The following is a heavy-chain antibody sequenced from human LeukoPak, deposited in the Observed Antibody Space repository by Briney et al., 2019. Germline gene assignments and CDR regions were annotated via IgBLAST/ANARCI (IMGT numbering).Heavy chain of an antibody. D-gene: IGHD3-22*01. J-gene: IGHJ3*02. CDR1: GFTVSSNY. CDR3: ARDPYYYDSSGRIRGDAFDI. V-gene: IGHV3-53*01. CDR2: IYSGGST. Sequence: PGGSLRLSCAASGFTVSSNYMSWVRQAPGKGLEWVSVIYSGGSTYYADSVKGRFTISRDSSKNTLYLQMNSLRAEDTAVYYCARDPYYYDSSGRIRGDAFDIWGQGTMVTVSS.